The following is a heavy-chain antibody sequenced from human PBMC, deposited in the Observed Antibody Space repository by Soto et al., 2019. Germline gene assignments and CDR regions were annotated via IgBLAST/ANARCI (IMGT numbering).Heavy chain of an antibody. V-gene: IGHV1-69*13. CDR1: GGTFSSYA. J-gene: IGHJ3*02. Sequence: GASVKVSCKASGGTFSSYAISWVRQAPGQGLEWMGGIIPIFGTANYAQKFQGRVTITADESTSTAYMELSSLRSEDTAVYYCAKSQRVLAMIVVVTPHDAFDIWGQGTMVTVSS. CDR3: AKSQRVLAMIVVVTPHDAFDI. D-gene: IGHD3-22*01. CDR2: IIPIFGTA.